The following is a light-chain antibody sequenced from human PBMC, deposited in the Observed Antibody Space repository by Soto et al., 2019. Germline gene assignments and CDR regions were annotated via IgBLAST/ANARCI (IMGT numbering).Light chain of an antibody. Sequence: DIAMTQSPDSLAVSLGERATINCKSSQSLLYSANKKNYLAWYQQRPGQPPKLLIYWAFTRESGVPDRFSGSGSGTDFTLTISSLQAEGVALSYCQQYYSPPLTFGQGTKLEIK. CDR2: WAF. V-gene: IGKV4-1*01. CDR3: QQYYSPPLT. J-gene: IGKJ2*01. CDR1: QSLLYSANKKNY.